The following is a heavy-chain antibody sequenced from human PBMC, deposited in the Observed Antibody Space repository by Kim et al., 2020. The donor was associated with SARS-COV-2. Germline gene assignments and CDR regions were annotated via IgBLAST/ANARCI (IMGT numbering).Heavy chain of an antibody. CDR2: IWYDGSNK. J-gene: IGHJ4*02. CDR1: GFNFSNYG. CDR3: AKDAGGSGNYYLDY. D-gene: IGHD3-10*01. Sequence: GGSLRLSCAASGFNFSNYGMHWVRQAPGKGLEWVAVIWYDGSNKYYADSVKGRFTISRDNSKNTLYLQMNSLTAEDTAVYYCAKDAGGSGNYYLDYWGQGTLVTVSS. V-gene: IGHV3-33*06.